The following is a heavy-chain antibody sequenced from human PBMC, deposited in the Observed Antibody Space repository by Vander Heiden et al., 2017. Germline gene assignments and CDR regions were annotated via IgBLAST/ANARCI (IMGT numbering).Heavy chain of an antibody. V-gene: IGHV3-11*01. D-gene: IGHD3-10*01. Sequence: QGQPVESGGGLVNPGGSQRLSCPASGFSSSDYYISCSRQATGKGREWVSYIEIGDTSIEYTDSVKGRFTISRDNAKQSLYLQMNSLRAEDTAVYYCARVIRGTPRVCFDYWGQGALVTVSS. CDR2: IEIGDTSI. CDR3: ARVIRGTPRVCFDY. CDR1: GFSSSDYY. J-gene: IGHJ4*02.